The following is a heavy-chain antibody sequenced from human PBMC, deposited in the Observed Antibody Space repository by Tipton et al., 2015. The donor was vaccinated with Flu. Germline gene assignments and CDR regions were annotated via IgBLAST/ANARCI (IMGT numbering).Heavy chain of an antibody. V-gene: IGHV3-21*01. CDR3: ARPTIAVAGYYYYYGMDV. CDR2: ISSSGSYI. D-gene: IGHD6-19*01. CDR1: GFTFSSYS. J-gene: IGHJ6*02. Sequence: SLRLSCAASGFTFSSYSMNWVRQAPGKGLEWVSSISSSGSYIYYADSVKGRFTISRDNAKNSLYLQMNSLRAEDTAVYYCARPTIAVAGYYYYYGMDVWGQGTTVTVSS.